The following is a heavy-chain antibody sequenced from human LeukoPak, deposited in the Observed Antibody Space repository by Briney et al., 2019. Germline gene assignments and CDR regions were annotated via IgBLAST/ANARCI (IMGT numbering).Heavy chain of an antibody. D-gene: IGHD2-15*01. CDR2: INHSGST. CDR3: TRSPGGYCSGGSCYSGLWFDP. CDR1: GGSFSGYY. V-gene: IGHV4-34*01. J-gene: IGHJ5*02. Sequence: SETLSLTCAVYGGSFSGYYWSWIRQPPGKGLEWIGEINHSGSTNYNPSLKSRVTISVDTSKNQFSLKLSSVTAADTAVYYCTRSPGGYCSGGSCYSGLWFDPWGQGTLVPSPQ.